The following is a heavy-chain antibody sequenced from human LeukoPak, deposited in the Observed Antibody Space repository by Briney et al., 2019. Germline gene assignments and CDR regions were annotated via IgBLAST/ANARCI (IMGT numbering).Heavy chain of an antibody. J-gene: IGHJ4*02. D-gene: IGHD1-26*01. Sequence: GGSLRLSCASSGFTFSDYALHWVRQAPGKALEYVSFIHHNGDITSYADSVRGRFTVSRDNSKNTLFLELSSLRTDDTAVYYCARDMSGTYSFDYWGQGTLVTVSS. V-gene: IGHV3-64D*06. CDR2: IHHNGDIT. CDR3: ARDMSGTYSFDY. CDR1: GFTFSDYA.